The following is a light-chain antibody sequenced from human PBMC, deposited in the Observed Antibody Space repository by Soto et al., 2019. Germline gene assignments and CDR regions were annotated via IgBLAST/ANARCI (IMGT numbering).Light chain of an antibody. CDR3: QQYNSYRA. CDR2: KAS. Sequence: DSQITQLPTTLSASVGDRVTLTCRASQSIDTWLAWHQQKPGQAPKLLISKASSLESGVPSRFSGSGSGTEFTLTISSLQPDDSATYYCQQYNSYRAFGQGTKVDIK. V-gene: IGKV1-5*03. CDR1: QSIDTW. J-gene: IGKJ1*01.